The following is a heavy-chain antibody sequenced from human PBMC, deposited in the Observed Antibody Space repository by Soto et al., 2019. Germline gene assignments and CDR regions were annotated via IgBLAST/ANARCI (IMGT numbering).Heavy chain of an antibody. CDR2: INHSGNT. Sequence: SETLSLTCSIYGGSFSGYYWSWIRQPPGKGLEWIGEINHSGNTNYNPSLKSRVTISVDTSKNQFSLKLSSVTAADTAVYYCATLGNGMDVWGQGTTVTVS. D-gene: IGHD1-26*01. CDR1: GGSFSGYY. CDR3: ATLGNGMDV. V-gene: IGHV4-34*01. J-gene: IGHJ6*02.